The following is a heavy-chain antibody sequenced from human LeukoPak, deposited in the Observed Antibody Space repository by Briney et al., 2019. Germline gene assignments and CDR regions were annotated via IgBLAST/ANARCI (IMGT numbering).Heavy chain of an antibody. Sequence: ASVKVSCKASGYTFTSYAMHWVRQAPGQRLEWMGWINAGNGNTKYSQKFQGRVTMTRDTSTGTVYMELSSLRSEDTAVYYCARDWKEGSRTTFDYWGQGTLVTVSS. CDR2: INAGNGNT. V-gene: IGHV1-3*01. J-gene: IGHJ4*02. D-gene: IGHD3-10*01. CDR3: ARDWKEGSRTTFDY. CDR1: GYTFTSYA.